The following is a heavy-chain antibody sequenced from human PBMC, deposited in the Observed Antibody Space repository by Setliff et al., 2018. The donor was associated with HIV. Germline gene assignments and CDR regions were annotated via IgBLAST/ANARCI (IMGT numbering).Heavy chain of an antibody. CDR1: GYTFSTNA. D-gene: IGHD2-2*01. CDR2: INAGDDNT. CDR3: ARSPHIVVVPPLQRDHYYYMDV. Sequence: ASVKVSCKAFGYTFSTNAIHWVRQAPGQRLEWMGYINAGDDNTRYSEKFQGRVTITRDTSANTAYMELSSLRSDDTAVYYCARSPHIVVVPPLQRDHYYYMDVWGRGTTVTVSS. V-gene: IGHV1-3*01. J-gene: IGHJ6*03.